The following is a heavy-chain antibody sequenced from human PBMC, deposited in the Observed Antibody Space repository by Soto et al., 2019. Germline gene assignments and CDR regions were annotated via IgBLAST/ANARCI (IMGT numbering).Heavy chain of an antibody. V-gene: IGHV1-18*04. CDR3: ARGVGHMDV. D-gene: IGHD2-2*01. CDR2: VSPYNGDT. CDR1: GYTFTTYG. J-gene: IGHJ6*02. Sequence: QVQLVQSGAEVKKPGASVKVSCKAFGYTFTTYGINWVRQAPGQGLEWMGWVSPYNGDTSYAQKVQGRVTMTTDTSTRTAYLELRSLRSDDTAVYYCARGVGHMDVWGQGTTVTVSS.